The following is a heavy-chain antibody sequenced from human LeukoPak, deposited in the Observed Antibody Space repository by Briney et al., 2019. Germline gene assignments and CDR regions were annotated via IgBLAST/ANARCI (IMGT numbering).Heavy chain of an antibody. CDR2: IYNSGSI. Sequence: PSETLSLTCTVSGGSISAYYWSWIRQPPGKGLECIGYIYNSGSINYSPSLKSRVTMSVDTSKNQFSLKLSSVTAADTAVYYCARAGNGRGENWFDPWGQGALVTVSS. D-gene: IGHD1-1*01. J-gene: IGHJ5*02. CDR3: ARAGNGRGENWFDP. CDR1: GGSISAYY. V-gene: IGHV4-59*01.